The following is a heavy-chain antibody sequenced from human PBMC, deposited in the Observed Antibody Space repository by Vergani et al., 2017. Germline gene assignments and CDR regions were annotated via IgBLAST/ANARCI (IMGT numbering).Heavy chain of an antibody. D-gene: IGHD3-10*01. V-gene: IGHV4-4*02. Sequence: QVQLQESGPGLVKPSGTLSLTCAVSGGSISSSNWWSWVRQPPGKGLEWIGSIYYSGSTYYNPSLKSRVTISVDTSKNQFSLKLSSVTAADTAVYYCARHSSIRGLGAEFDYWGQGTLVTVSS. CDR1: GGSISSSNW. CDR2: IYYSGST. J-gene: IGHJ4*02. CDR3: ARHSSIRGLGAEFDY.